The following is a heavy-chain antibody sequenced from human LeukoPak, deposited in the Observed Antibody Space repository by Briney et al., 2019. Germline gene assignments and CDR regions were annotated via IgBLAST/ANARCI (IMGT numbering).Heavy chain of an antibody. Sequence: PSETLSLTCAVYGGSFSAYYWSWIRQPPGKGLEWIGEINHSGSANYSPSLKSRVTISIDTSKNQFSLKLSSVTAADTAVYYCANVEMATISPPYFDYWGQGTLVTVPS. CDR1: GGSFSAYY. J-gene: IGHJ4*02. V-gene: IGHV4-34*01. CDR3: ANVEMATISPPYFDY. D-gene: IGHD5-24*01. CDR2: INHSGSA.